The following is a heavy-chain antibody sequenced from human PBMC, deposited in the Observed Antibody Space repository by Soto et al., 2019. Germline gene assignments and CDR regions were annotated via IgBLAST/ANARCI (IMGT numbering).Heavy chain of an antibody. V-gene: IGHV1-18*01. Sequence: ASVKVSCKASGYTFTSYGISWVRQAPGHGLEWMGWISAYNGNAHYAQGLQGRVTVTTDTATSTAYLELGSLRSDDTAVYYCARDTWERTRGDYFCGMDVWGQGTTVTV. D-gene: IGHD1-26*01. CDR2: ISAYNGNA. CDR1: GYTFTSYG. CDR3: ARDTWERTRGDYFCGMDV. J-gene: IGHJ6*02.